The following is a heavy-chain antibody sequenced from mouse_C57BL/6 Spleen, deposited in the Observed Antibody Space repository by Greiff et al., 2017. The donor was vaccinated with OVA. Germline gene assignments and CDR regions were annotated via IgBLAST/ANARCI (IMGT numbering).Heavy chain of an antibody. V-gene: IGHV1-82*01. D-gene: IGHD1-1*01. CDR1: GYAFSSSW. Sequence: QVQLKESGPELVKPGASVKISCKASGYAFSSSWMNWVKQRPGKGLEWIGRIYPGDGDTNYTGKFKGKATLTADKSSSTAYMQLSSLTSEDSAVDFCARRGYGSAYWYFDVWGTGTTVTVSA. CDR2: IYPGDGDT. CDR3: ARRGYGSAYWYFDV. J-gene: IGHJ1*03.